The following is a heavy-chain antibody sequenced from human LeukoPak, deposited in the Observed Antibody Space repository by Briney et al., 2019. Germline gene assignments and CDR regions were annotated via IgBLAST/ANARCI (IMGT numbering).Heavy chain of an antibody. CDR2: IYYSGST. CDR1: GGSISSYY. Sequence: SETLSLTCTVSGGSISSYYWSWIRQPPGKGLEWIGYIYYSGSTNYNPSLKSRVTISVDTSKNQFSLRLSSVIAADTAVYYCARGRGVWGQGTTVTVSS. V-gene: IGHV4-59*01. J-gene: IGHJ6*02. CDR3: ARGRGV.